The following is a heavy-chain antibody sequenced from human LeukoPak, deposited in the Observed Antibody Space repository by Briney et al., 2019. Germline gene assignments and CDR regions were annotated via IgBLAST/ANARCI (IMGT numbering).Heavy chain of an antibody. CDR2: VYSTGST. J-gene: IGHJ4*02. CDR3: AKVGAVADTQGMGYFDY. V-gene: IGHV4-59*01. CDR1: GGSINSDF. Sequence: PSETLSLTRTVSGGSINSDFWSWIRQPPGKGLEWIGYVYSTGSTNYNPSLSSRVSISIDTSKNQFSLKLASVTAADTAVYYCAKVGAVADTQGMGYFDYWGQGTLVTVSS. D-gene: IGHD6-19*01.